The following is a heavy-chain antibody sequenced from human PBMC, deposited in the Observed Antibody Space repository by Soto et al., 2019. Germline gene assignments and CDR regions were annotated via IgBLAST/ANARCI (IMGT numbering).Heavy chain of an antibody. CDR2: IDYRGST. J-gene: IGHJ6*02. CDR3: ARDGREASGMDV. CDR1: GGSISSHY. V-gene: IGHV4-59*11. D-gene: IGHD1-26*01. Sequence: SETLSLTCTVSGGSISSHYWSWVRQAPGKGLEWIGHIDYRGSTTYNPSLRSRSTISVDTSNNQFSLKLNSVTTADTAVYYCARDGREASGMDVWGQGTKVTVSS.